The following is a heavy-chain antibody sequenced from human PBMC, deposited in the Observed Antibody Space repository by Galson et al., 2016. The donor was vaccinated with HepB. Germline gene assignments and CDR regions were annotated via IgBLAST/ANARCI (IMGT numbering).Heavy chain of an antibody. D-gene: IGHD6-13*01. Sequence: SLRLSCAASGFTFSSYSMNWVRQVPGKGLEWVSSISPRTSYIDYADSVKGRFTISRDNAKNSLYLQMNSLRAEDTAVYYCARASSSSSWYLPGYYYDMDVWGQGTTVTVSS. CDR1: GFTFSSYS. CDR2: ISPRTSYI. CDR3: ARASSSSSWYLPGYYYDMDV. J-gene: IGHJ6*02. V-gene: IGHV3-21*01.